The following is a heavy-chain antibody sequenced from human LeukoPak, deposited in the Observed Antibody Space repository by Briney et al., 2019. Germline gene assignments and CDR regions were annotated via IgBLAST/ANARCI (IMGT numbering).Heavy chain of an antibody. CDR2: MNPNSGNT. Sequence: GASVKVSCKASGGTFSSYAISWVRQAPGQGLEWMGWMNPNSGNTGYAQKFQGRVTMTRNTSISTAYMELSSLRSEDTAVYYCARGHYGGNDYWGQGTLVTVSS. CDR3: ARGHYGGNDY. CDR1: GGTFSSYA. J-gene: IGHJ4*02. D-gene: IGHD4-23*01. V-gene: IGHV1-8*02.